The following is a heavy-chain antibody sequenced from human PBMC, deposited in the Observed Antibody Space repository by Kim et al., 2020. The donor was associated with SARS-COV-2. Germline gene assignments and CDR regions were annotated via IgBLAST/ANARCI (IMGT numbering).Heavy chain of an antibody. Sequence: SVTLSLTCTVSGGSISSGDFYWSWIRQPPGKGLEWIGYIYYSGSTYYNPSLKSRVTISVDTSKNQFSLKLSSVTAADTAVYYCARVHNSGYSSGWYGEGYFDYWGQGTLVTVSS. CDR3: ARVHNSGYSSGWYGEGYFDY. D-gene: IGHD6-19*01. CDR1: GGSISSGDFY. V-gene: IGHV4-30-4*01. J-gene: IGHJ4*02. CDR2: IYYSGST.